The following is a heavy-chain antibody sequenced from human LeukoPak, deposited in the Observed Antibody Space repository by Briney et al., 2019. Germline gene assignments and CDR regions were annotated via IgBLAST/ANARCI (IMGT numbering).Heavy chain of an antibody. Sequence: SETLSLTCTVSGGSTSSTSYYWAWIRQPPGKGLEWIGSIYYTGTTYYNPSLKSRVTMSVDTSKNQFSLKLSSVTAADTAVYYCAREGTYYYDTSENSWGQGTLVTVSS. D-gene: IGHD3-22*01. J-gene: IGHJ4*02. V-gene: IGHV4-39*02. CDR3: AREGTYYYDTSENS. CDR1: GGSTSSTSYY. CDR2: IYYTGTT.